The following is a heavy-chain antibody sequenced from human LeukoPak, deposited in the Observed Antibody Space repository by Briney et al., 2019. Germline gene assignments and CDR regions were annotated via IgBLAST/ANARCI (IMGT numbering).Heavy chain of an antibody. D-gene: IGHD6-19*01. CDR1: RFTFSDYS. V-gene: IGHV3-11*01. J-gene: IGHJ4*02. Sequence: GGSLRLSCAVSRFTFSDYSMSWIRQAPGKGLEWVSYISSSGSTIYYADSVKGRFTISRDNAKNSLYLQINSLRVEDTAVYYCARVKSSGWGLYLDYWGQGTQVTVSS. CDR2: ISSSGSTI. CDR3: ARVKSSGWGLYLDY.